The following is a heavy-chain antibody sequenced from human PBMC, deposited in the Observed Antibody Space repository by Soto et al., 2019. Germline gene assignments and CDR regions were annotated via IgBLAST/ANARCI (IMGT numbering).Heavy chain of an antibody. CDR3: AKGPPLDY. CDR2: ISYDGSNK. Sequence: SLRLSCAASGFTFSYYSMHWVRQAPGKGLEWVAVISYDGSNKYYADSVKGRFIISRDNSKNRLYLQMNSLRAEDTAVYYCAKGPPLDYWGQGTLVTVSS. CDR1: GFTFSYYS. V-gene: IGHV3-30*18. J-gene: IGHJ4*02.